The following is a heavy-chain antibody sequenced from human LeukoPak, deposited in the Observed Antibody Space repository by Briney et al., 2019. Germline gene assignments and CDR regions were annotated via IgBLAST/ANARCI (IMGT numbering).Heavy chain of an antibody. J-gene: IGHJ4*02. CDR1: GYTFTSYG. CDR3: ARACYDSSGYCEQDY. Sequence: GASVKVSCKASGYTFTSYGISWVRQAPGQGPEWMGWISAYNGNTNYAQKLQGRVTMTTDTSTSTAYMELRSLRSDDTAVYYCARACYDSSGYCEQDYWGQGTLVTVSS. CDR2: ISAYNGNT. D-gene: IGHD3-22*01. V-gene: IGHV1-18*01.